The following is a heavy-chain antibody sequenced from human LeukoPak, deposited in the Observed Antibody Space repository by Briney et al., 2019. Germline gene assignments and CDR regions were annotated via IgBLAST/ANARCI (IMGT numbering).Heavy chain of an antibody. Sequence: SGTLSLTCAVSGGSISSSNWWSWVRQPPGKGLEWIGEIYHSGSTNYNPSLKSRVTISVDKSKNQFSLKLSSVTAADTAVYYCASQVEDIAAAEVRWFDPWGQGTLVTVSS. CDR3: ASQVEDIAAAEVRWFDP. V-gene: IGHV4-4*02. J-gene: IGHJ5*02. CDR1: GGSISSSNW. D-gene: IGHD6-13*01. CDR2: IYHSGST.